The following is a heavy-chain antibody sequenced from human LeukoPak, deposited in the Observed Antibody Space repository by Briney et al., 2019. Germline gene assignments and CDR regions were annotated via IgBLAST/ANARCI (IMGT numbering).Heavy chain of an antibody. CDR2: IRYDESNK. Sequence: GGSLRLSCAASGFTFSSYGMHWVRQAPGKGLEWVAFIRYDESNKYYADSVKGRFTISRDNSKNTVYLQMNSLRAEDTAVYYCAKVGPGCSSTSCYPGYWGQGTLVTISS. CDR1: GFTFSSYG. D-gene: IGHD2-2*01. CDR3: AKVGPGCSSTSCYPGY. J-gene: IGHJ4*02. V-gene: IGHV3-30*02.